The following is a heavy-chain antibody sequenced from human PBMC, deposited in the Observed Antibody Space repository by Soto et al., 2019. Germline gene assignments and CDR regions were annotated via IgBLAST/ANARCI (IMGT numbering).Heavy chain of an antibody. D-gene: IGHD3-9*01. CDR3: ARGDILTGSVY. CDR2: INPSDGST. J-gene: IGHJ4*02. V-gene: IGHV1-46*01. Sequence: ASVKVSCKASGYTLTSYHMHWVRQAPGQGLEWVGGINPSDGSTTYAQKLQGRVTMTRDTSTSTVYMELSSLRSEDTAVYYCARGDILTGSVYWGQGTLVTVSS. CDR1: GYTLTSYH.